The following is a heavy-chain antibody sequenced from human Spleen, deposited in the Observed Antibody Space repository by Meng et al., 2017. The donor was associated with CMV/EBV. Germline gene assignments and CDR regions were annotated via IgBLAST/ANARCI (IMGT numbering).Heavy chain of an antibody. CDR2: ISAYKGKT. CDR3: ARDQRGYSFGYYYYYGMDV. Sequence: ASVKVSCKASGYTFTGYYIYWVRQAPGQGLEWMGWISAYKGKTNYVQKLQGRVTMTTDTSTSTAYMELRSLRSDDTAVYYCARDQRGYSFGYYYYYGMDVWGQGTTVTVSS. V-gene: IGHV1-18*04. D-gene: IGHD5-18*01. CDR1: GYTFTGYY. J-gene: IGHJ6*02.